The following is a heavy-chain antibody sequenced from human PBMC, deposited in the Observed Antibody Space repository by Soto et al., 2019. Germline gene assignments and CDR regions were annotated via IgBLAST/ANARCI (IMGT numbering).Heavy chain of an antibody. Sequence: ASVKVSCKASGYTFTDHFIHWVRQAPGQGLEWMGWINPNSGGTNYARKFQGRVTMTRDTFISAAYMQLNRLRSDDTAVYYCARDGGSSSDGMDVWGQGTTVTVS. CDR1: GYTFTDHF. J-gene: IGHJ6*02. V-gene: IGHV1-2*02. CDR2: INPNSGGT. D-gene: IGHD6-6*01. CDR3: ARDGGSSSDGMDV.